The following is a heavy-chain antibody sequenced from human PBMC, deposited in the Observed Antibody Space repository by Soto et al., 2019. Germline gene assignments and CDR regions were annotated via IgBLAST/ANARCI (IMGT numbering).Heavy chain of an antibody. CDR2: ISSSSSTI. D-gene: IGHD6-6*01. J-gene: IGHJ4*02. CDR3: ARVFRYSSSSALDY. V-gene: IGHV3-48*01. Sequence: PGGSLRLSCAASGFTFSSYSMNWVRQAPGKGLEWVSYISSSSSTIYYADSVKGRFTISRDNAKNSLYLQMNSLRAEDTAVYYCARVFRYSSSSALDYWGQGTLVTVSS. CDR1: GFTFSSYS.